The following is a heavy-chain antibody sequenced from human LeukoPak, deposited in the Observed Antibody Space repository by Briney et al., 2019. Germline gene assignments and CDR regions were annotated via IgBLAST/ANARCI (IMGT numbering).Heavy chain of an antibody. Sequence: SVKVSCKASGGTFSSYAISWVRQAPGQGLEWMGGIIPIFGTANYAQKFQGRVTITADESTSTAYMELSSLRSEDTAVYYCARDWGHSDAFDIWGQGTMVTVSS. D-gene: IGHD3-16*01. J-gene: IGHJ3*02. CDR2: IIPIFGTA. V-gene: IGHV1-69*13. CDR1: GGTFSSYA. CDR3: ARDWGHSDAFDI.